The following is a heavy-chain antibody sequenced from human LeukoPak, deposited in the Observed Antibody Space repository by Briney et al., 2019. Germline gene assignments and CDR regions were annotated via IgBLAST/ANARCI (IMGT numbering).Heavy chain of an antibody. V-gene: IGHV3-23*01. CDR1: GFTFSSYA. D-gene: IGHD2-21*01. Sequence: GGSLRLSCAASGFTFSSYAMSWVRQAPGKGLEWVAATSSSDAGTYHADSVRGRFTISRDNSKNTLHLQMNSLRAEDAAVYFCAKAPVTSCRGAYCYPFDSWGQGTLVTVSS. J-gene: IGHJ4*02. CDR3: AKAPVTSCRGAYCYPFDS. CDR2: TSSSDAGT.